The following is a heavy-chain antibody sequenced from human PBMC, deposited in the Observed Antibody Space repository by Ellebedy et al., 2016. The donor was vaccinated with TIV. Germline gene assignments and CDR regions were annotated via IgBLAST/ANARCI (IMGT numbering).Heavy chain of an antibody. CDR3: ARAFQYSSGWAFDY. CDR1: GGSLSSDY. Sequence: MPSETLSLTCAVHGGSLSSDYWSWIRQSPEKGLEWIGEINHSGSTSYNPSLKGRVSISVDTPKKQFSLKLSSVTAADTAVYYCARAFQYSSGWAFDYWGQGTLVTVSS. J-gene: IGHJ4*02. CDR2: INHSGST. D-gene: IGHD6-19*01. V-gene: IGHV4-34*01.